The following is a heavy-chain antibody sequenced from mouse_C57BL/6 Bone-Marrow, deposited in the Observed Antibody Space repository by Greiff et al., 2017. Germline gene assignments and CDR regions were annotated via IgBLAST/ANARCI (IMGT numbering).Heavy chain of an antibody. Sequence: EVKVVESGGGLVQPGESLKLSCESNEYEFPSHDMSWVRKTPETRLELVAAINSDGGSTYYPDTMERRFIISRYNTKKHLYLQMSSLRSEDTALYYCARLQLGLWFAYWGQGTLVTVSA. V-gene: IGHV5-2*01. J-gene: IGHJ3*01. CDR1: EYEFPSHD. CDR3: ARLQLGLWFAY. CDR2: INSDGGST. D-gene: IGHD4-1*02.